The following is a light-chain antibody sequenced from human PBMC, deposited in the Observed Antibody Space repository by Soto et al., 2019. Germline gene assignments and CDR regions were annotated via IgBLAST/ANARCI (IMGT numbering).Light chain of an antibody. Sequence: DIVMTQSPLSLPVTPGEPASISCRSSRSLLHSNGYNYLDWYVQKPGQSPRLLIYLGSTRASGVPDRFSGSGSGTNFTLEISRVEADDVGVYYCMQALHTPLTFGGGTKVEI. CDR1: RSLLHSNGYNY. V-gene: IGKV2-28*01. CDR3: MQALHTPLT. CDR2: LGS. J-gene: IGKJ4*01.